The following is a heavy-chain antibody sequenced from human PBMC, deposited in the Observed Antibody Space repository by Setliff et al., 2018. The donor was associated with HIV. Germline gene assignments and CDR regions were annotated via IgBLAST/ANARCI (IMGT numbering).Heavy chain of an antibody. Sequence: GASVKVSCKASGGTFSSYGISWVRQAPGQGLEWMGWINPNSGGTTYAQKFQGRVTMTRDTSISTAYMELSRLRSDDTAVYYCARDLLYYYDSSGYYSDAFDIWGQGTMVTVSS. V-gene: IGHV1-2*02. CDR3: ARDLLYYYDSSGYYSDAFDI. CDR2: INPNSGGT. CDR1: GGTFSSYG. D-gene: IGHD3-22*01. J-gene: IGHJ3*02.